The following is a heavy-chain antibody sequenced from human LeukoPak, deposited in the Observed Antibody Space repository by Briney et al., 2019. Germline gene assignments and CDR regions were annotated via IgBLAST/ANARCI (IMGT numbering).Heavy chain of an antibody. J-gene: IGHJ5*02. Sequence: GASVKVSCKASGYTFGDYGITWVRQAPGQGLEWMGWISVNNGNTNYVQRFQDRLTFTTDTSTSTAYMDLRSLGSDDTAIYYCARSVRSLRSCDLWGPGTLVTVSS. D-gene: IGHD3-10*01. CDR1: GYTFGDYG. CDR2: ISVNNGNT. V-gene: IGHV1-18*01. CDR3: ARSVRSLRSCDL.